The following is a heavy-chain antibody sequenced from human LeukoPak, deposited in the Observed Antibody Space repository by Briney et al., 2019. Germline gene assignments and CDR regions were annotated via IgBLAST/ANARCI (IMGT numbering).Heavy chain of an antibody. CDR1: GGSITSYY. Sequence: SETLSLTCTVSGGSITSYYRSWVPQPPGKGLEWMGYISYTGGETNYNPSLKSRLTISIDTSKNQFSLMLTSVTAADTAVYYGERRSGGTAASDIWAQGTMVTVFS. CDR2: ISYTGGET. D-gene: IGHD1-14*01. CDR3: ERRSGGTAASDI. J-gene: IGHJ3*02. V-gene: IGHV4-59*08.